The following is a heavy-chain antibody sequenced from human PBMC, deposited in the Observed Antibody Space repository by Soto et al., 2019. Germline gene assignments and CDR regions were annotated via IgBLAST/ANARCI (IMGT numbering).Heavy chain of an antibody. V-gene: IGHV1-69*06. CDR1: GGTLSSFINYP. D-gene: IGHD3-3*01. CDR2: IVPNVGTV. CDR3: ARRDTSGFLRYFDN. Sequence: QMQLVQSGAEVKKPGSSVKVSCKASGGTLSSFINYPINWGRQAPGQGLEWMGWIVPNVGTVNYAQKFQGRVKITADKSTGTAYMELSSLRSEDTALYYCARRDTSGFLRYFDNWGQGTLVTVSS. J-gene: IGHJ4*02.